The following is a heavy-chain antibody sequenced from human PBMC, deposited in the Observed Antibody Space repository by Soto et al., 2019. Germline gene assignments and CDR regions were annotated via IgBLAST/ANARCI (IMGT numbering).Heavy chain of an antibody. V-gene: IGHV4-38-2*01. CDR2: IYHSGTT. Sequence: PSETLALTCGVSGYSISSGYYWGWIRQPPGKGLKWIGSIYHSGTTYYNPSLKSRVTISIDTSKNQFSLRLNSVTAADTAVYFCARSLFSSSWFMGNWGQGIQVTVSS. CDR1: GYSISSGYY. CDR3: ARSLFSSSWFMGN. D-gene: IGHD6-13*01. J-gene: IGHJ4*02.